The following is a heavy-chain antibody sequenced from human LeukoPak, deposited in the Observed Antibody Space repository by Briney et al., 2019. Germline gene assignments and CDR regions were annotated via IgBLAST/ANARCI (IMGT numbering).Heavy chain of an antibody. J-gene: IGHJ3*02. CDR1: GYSISSGYY. CDR3: ARHLGTPDAFDI. Sequence: SETLSLTCAVSGYSISSGYYWGWIRQPPGKGLEWIGSIYHSGSTYYNPSLKSRVTISVDTSKNQFSLQLSSATAADTAVYYCARHLGTPDAFDIWGQGTMVTVSS. CDR2: IYHSGST. V-gene: IGHV4-38-2*01. D-gene: IGHD7-27*01.